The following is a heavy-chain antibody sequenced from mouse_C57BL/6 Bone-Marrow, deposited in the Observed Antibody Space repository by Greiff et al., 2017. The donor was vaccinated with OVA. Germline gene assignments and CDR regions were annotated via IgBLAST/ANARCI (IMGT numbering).Heavy chain of an antibody. CDR3: ASLTTVVAPDY. V-gene: IGHV1-7*01. D-gene: IGHD1-1*01. CDR1: GYTFTSYW. CDR2: ITPSRGYT. J-gene: IGHJ2*01. Sequence: VQLQQSGAELVKPGASVPLSCTASGYTFTSYWMHWVQQRPGQGLEWIGYITPSRGYTKSNQKFQDKDPLTADKSSSTAYMQLSSLTYEDSAVYYCASLTTVVAPDYWGQGTTLTVSS.